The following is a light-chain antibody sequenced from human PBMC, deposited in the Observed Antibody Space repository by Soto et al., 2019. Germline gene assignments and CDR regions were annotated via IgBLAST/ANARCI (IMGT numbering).Light chain of an antibody. CDR3: MQALQTWT. CDR2: LGS. CDR1: QSLLHSNGYNY. J-gene: IGKJ1*01. Sequence: DIVMTQSPLSLPVTPGEPASISCRSSQSLLHSNGYNYLDWYLQKPGQSPQLRSYLGSNRASGVPDRFSGSGSGTDFTLKINRVEAEDVEVYYCMQALQTWTFGQGTKVEI. V-gene: IGKV2-28*01.